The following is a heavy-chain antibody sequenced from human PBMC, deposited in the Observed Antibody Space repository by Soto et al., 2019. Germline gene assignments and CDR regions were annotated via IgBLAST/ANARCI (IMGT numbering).Heavy chain of an antibody. D-gene: IGHD2-15*01. Sequence: QVQLQESGPGLVQPSQTLSLTCTVSGGSISSGDYYWSWIRQPPGKDLEWIGYIYYSGTTYYNPSLKSRLTISVDTSKNQFSLSLTSVTAADTAVYYCSREPFCTGGSCYSRPMDVWGQGTTVTVSS. V-gene: IGHV4-30-4*01. CDR2: IYYSGTT. J-gene: IGHJ6*02. CDR3: SREPFCTGGSCYSRPMDV. CDR1: GGSISSGDYY.